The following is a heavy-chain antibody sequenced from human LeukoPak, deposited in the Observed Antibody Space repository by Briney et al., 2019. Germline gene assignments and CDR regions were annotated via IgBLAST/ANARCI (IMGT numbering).Heavy chain of an antibody. CDR1: GFTFSSYS. D-gene: IGHD3-22*01. V-gene: IGHV3-48*01. Sequence: GGSLRPSCAASGFTFSSYSMNWVRQAPGKGLEWVSYISSSSSTIYYADSVKGRFTISRDNAKNSLYLQMNSLRAEDTAVYYCARVVSSSGYYNAPDYWGQGTLVTVSS. J-gene: IGHJ4*02. CDR3: ARVVSSSGYYNAPDY. CDR2: ISSSSSTI.